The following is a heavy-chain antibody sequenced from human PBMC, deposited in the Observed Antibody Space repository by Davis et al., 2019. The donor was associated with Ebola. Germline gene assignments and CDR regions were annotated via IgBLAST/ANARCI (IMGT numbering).Heavy chain of an antibody. J-gene: IGHJ4*02. CDR1: GYTFTSYY. CDR3: ARVRITIFGVVIPTTFDY. V-gene: IGHV1-46*01. CDR2: INPSGGST. Sequence: ASVKVSCKASGYTFTSYYMHWVRQAPGQGLEWMGIINPSGGSTSYAQKFQGRVTMTRDTSTSTAYMELRSLRSDDTAVYYCARVRITIFGVVIPTTFDYWGQGTLVTVSS. D-gene: IGHD3-3*01.